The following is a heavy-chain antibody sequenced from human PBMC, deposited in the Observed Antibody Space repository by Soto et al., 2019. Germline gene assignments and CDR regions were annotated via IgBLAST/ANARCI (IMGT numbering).Heavy chain of an antibody. CDR1: GGSFSGYY. J-gene: IGHJ4*02. Sequence: QVQLQQWGAGLLKPSETLSLTCAVYGGSFSGYYWSWIRQPPGKGLEWIGEINHSGSTHYNPSLKSRVTISVDTSKNQFSLKLSSVTAADTAVYYCARGIKTGSSGFDFWGQGTLVTVSS. V-gene: IGHV4-34*01. CDR2: INHSGST. CDR3: ARGIKTGSSGFDF. D-gene: IGHD3-22*01.